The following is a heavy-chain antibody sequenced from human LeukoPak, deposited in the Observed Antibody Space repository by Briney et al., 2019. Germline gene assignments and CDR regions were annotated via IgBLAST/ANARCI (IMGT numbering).Heavy chain of an antibody. Sequence: ASVRVSCKPSGDTFTTYDINWVRQATGQGLEWMGWMNFNTGNTGYAQKFQGRVTMTRDTSINTAYMEVSSLRSEDTAVYYCARGSVTIDCSGGSCYRLDPWGQGTLVIVSS. CDR2: MNFNTGNT. J-gene: IGHJ5*02. CDR3: ARGSVTIDCSGGSCYRLDP. CDR1: GDTFTTYD. V-gene: IGHV1-8*01. D-gene: IGHD2-15*01.